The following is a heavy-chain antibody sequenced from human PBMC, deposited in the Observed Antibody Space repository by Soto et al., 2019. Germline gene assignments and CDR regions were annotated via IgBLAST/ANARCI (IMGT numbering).Heavy chain of an antibody. D-gene: IGHD1-1*01. CDR2: IYYSGST. J-gene: IGHJ4*02. Sequence: PQELCVMRSGSGGTLSTERYYGSRILHATEKGLEWIAYIYYSGSTYYNPSLKSRVTISVDTSKSQFSLKLSSVTAADTAVYYCAREARVATLYWNDVFFDYWGQGTLVTVS. CDR1: GGTLSTERYY. CDR3: AREARVATLYWNDVFFDY. V-gene: IGHV4-30-4*01.